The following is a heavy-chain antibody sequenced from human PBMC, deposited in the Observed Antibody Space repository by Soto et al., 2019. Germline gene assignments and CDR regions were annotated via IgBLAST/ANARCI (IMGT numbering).Heavy chain of an antibody. Sequence: VASVKGCCKASGYTFTSYGISCVRQDPGQGLEWMGWINPDSGDTHYAQKFLDRVTMTSNTSISAAYMELSGLSSDETSVYYCATLDEYDWPQGTLVT. V-gene: IGHV1-2*02. J-gene: IGHJ4*02. CDR1: GYTFTSYG. D-gene: IGHD2-2*01. CDR3: ATLDEYD. CDR2: INPDSGDT.